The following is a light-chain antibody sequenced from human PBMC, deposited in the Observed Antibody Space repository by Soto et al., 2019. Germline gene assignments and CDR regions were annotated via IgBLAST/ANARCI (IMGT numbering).Light chain of an antibody. CDR1: QSISTY. V-gene: IGKV1-39*01. Sequence: DIQMTQSPSSLSASVGDRVTITCRASQSISTYLNWYQQKPGKAPKLLIYRASSLQSGVPSSFSGSGSGTDFTLTISSLQPEDFATYYCQQSYSIPLTFGGGTKVEIE. CDR2: RAS. J-gene: IGKJ4*01. CDR3: QQSYSIPLT.